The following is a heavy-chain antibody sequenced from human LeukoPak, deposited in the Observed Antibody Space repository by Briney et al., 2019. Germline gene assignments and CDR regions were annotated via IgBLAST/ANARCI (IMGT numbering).Heavy chain of an antibody. CDR1: GFTFSSYS. CDR3: ARGGVVVTAVRFGY. J-gene: IGHJ4*02. D-gene: IGHD2-21*02. CDR2: ISSSSSYI. Sequence: GGSLRLSCAASGFTFSSYSMNWVRQAPGKGLEWVSSISSSSSYIYYADSVKGRFTISRDNAKNSLYLQMNSLRAEDTAVYYCARGGVVVTAVRFGYWGQGTLVTVAS. V-gene: IGHV3-21*01.